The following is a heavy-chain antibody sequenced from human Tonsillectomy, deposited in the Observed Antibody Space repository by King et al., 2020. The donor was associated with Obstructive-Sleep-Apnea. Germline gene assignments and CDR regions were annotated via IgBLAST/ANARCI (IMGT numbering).Heavy chain of an antibody. CDR3: AKEGGTLYFDY. Sequence: VQLVESGGVVVQPGGSLRLSCAASGFTFDSYTIHWVRLAPGKGLEWVSLINWAGTFTYYADSVRGRFTISRDNSKNSLYLQMNSLRTEDTALYFCAKEGGTLYFDYWGQGTLVTVSS. D-gene: IGHD2-15*01. CDR2: INWAGTFT. V-gene: IGHV3-43*01. J-gene: IGHJ4*02. CDR1: GFTFDSYT.